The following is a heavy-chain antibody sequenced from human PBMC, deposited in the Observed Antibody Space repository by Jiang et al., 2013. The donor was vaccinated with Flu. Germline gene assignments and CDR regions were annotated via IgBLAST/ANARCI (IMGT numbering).Heavy chain of an antibody. CDR3: ARHVERGAVAGLNSGLDV. CDR1: GYRFANYY. CDR2: IYPAEADA. J-gene: IGHJ6*02. V-gene: IGHV5-51*01. D-gene: IGHD6-19*01. Sequence: VQLLESGAEVKKAGEALEVXCKISGYRFANYYISWVRQKPGQGLEWMGTIYPAEADARYSPSFRGRVTISADKSISTAFLRWRSLQASDTAMYYCARHVERGAVAGLNSGLDVWGQGTPVSVSS.